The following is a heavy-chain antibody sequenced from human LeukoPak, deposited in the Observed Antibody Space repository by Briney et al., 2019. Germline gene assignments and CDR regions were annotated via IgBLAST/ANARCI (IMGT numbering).Heavy chain of an antibody. CDR2: IYYSGST. Sequence: SETLSLTCTVSGGSISSYYWSWIRQPPGKGLEWIGYIYYSGSTNYNPSLKSRVTISVDTSKNQFSLKLSSVTAADTAVYYCARTRAVAGPYFDYWGQGTLVTVSS. D-gene: IGHD6-19*01. V-gene: IGHV4-59*01. CDR1: GGSISSYY. J-gene: IGHJ4*02. CDR3: ARTRAVAGPYFDY.